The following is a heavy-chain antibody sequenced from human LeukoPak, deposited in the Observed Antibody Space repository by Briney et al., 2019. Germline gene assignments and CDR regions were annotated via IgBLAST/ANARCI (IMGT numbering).Heavy chain of an antibody. J-gene: IGHJ5*02. CDR3: ARVDQARKLDP. CDR1: GGSISSYY. Sequence: MASETLSLTCTVSGGSISSYYWSWIRQPPGKGLEWIGYIYYSGSTNYNPSLKSRVTISVDTSKNQFSLKLSSVTAADTAVYYCARVDQARKLDPWGRGTLVTVSS. V-gene: IGHV4-59*01. D-gene: IGHD2-2*01. CDR2: IYYSGST.